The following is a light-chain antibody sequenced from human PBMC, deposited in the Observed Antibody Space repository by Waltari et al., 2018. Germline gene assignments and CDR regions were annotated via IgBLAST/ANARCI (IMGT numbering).Light chain of an antibody. J-gene: IGLJ2*01. CDR2: DFS. CDR3: CSYVGGGTLI. CDR1: RTDLGVYHF. Sequence: QSALTQPASVSGSPGHSITISCMRTRTDLGVYHFVPWYQQHPGKAPKLRIYDFSTRPSGVSNRFSGSKSGNTASLTISGLQAEDEADYYCCSYVGGGTLIFGGGTNVTVL. V-gene: IGLV2-23*02.